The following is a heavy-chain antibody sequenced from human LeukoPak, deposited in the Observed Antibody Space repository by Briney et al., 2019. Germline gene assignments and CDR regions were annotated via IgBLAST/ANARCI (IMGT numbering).Heavy chain of an antibody. CDR3: ARALLNTGYSSSWYREPKGAFDI. Sequence: SVKISCKASGGTFSSYAIGWVRQAPGQGLEWMGRIIPILGIANYAQKFQGRVTITADKSTSTAYMELSSLRSEDTAVYYCARALLNTGYSSSWYREPKGAFDIWGQGTMVTVSS. J-gene: IGHJ3*02. CDR1: GGTFSSYA. D-gene: IGHD6-13*01. CDR2: IIPILGIA. V-gene: IGHV1-69*04.